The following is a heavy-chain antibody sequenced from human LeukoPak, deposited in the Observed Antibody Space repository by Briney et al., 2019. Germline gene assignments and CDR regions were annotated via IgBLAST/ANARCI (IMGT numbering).Heavy chain of an antibody. J-gene: IGHJ6*03. CDR1: GGSISSYY. CDR3: ARLPPTAYYYYMDV. V-gene: IGHV4-59*01. CDR2: IYYSGST. D-gene: IGHD4-17*01. Sequence: SETLSLTCTVSGGSISSYYWSWIRQPPGKGLEWIGYIYYSGSTNYNPSLKSRVTISVDTSKNQFSLKLSSVTAADTAVYYCARLPPTAYYYYMDVWGKGTTVTVSS.